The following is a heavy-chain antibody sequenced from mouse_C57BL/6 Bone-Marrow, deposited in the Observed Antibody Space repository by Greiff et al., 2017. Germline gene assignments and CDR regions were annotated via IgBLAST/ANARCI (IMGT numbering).Heavy chain of an antibody. Sequence: QVQLQQSGAELVRPGTSVKLSCKASGYTFTSYWMHWVKQRPGQGLEWIGEIDPGDSYTNYNQEFKGKATVTVDTSSSTAYMQLSSLTSEDSAVYCCARTWDGYPAWFAYWGQGTLVTVSA. CDR3: ARTWDGYPAWFAY. CDR2: IDPGDSYT. CDR1: GYTFTSYW. D-gene: IGHD2-3*01. J-gene: IGHJ3*01. V-gene: IGHV1-59*01.